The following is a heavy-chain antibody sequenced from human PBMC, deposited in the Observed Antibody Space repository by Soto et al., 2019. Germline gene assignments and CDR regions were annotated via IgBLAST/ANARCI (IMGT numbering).Heavy chain of an antibody. Sequence: QVQLVQSGAEVKKPGSSVKVSCKASGGTFSSYTISWXXQAPGQGLEWMGRIIPILGIANYAQKFQGRVXXXXXXXXXXXXXXXXXXXXXXXXXXXXXXXGQLVPQFDYWGQGTLVTVSS. V-gene: IGHV1-69*02. CDR1: GGTFSSYT. CDR2: IIPILGIA. CDR3: XXXGQLVPQFDY. J-gene: IGHJ4*02. D-gene: IGHD6-6*01.